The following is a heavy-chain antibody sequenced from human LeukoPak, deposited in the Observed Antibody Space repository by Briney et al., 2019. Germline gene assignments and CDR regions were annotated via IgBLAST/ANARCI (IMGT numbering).Heavy chain of an antibody. Sequence: ASVKVSCKTSGYPFSTYEINWVRRAAGQGLEWMGWVHPNSGNTAYAQKFQGRVTMTRDTSISTAYMELSGLRSEDTAVYYCARAVDTMVRGVIMTNWFDPWGQGTLVTVSS. J-gene: IGHJ5*02. D-gene: IGHD3-10*01. V-gene: IGHV1-8*01. CDR1: GYPFSTYE. CDR3: ARAVDTMVRGVIMTNWFDP. CDR2: VHPNSGNT.